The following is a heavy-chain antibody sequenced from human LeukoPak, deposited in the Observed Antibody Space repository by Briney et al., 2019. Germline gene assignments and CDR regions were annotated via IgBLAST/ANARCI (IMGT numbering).Heavy chain of an antibody. CDR2: IYYSGST. Sequence: SETLSLTCTVSGGSISSYYWSWIRQPPGKGLEWIGYIYYSGSTNYNPSLKSRVTISVDTSKNQFSLKLSSVTAADTAVYYCARVVVRVGDAFDIWGQGTMVTVSS. V-gene: IGHV4-59*01. J-gene: IGHJ3*02. D-gene: IGHD2-2*01. CDR3: ARVVVRVGDAFDI. CDR1: GGSISSYY.